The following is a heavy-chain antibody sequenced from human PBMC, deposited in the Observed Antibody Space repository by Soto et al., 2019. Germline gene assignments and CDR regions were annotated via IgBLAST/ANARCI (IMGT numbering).Heavy chain of an antibody. J-gene: IGHJ5*02. Sequence: SETLSLTCAVYGGSFSGYYWSWIRQPPGKGLKWIGEINHSGSTNYNPSLKSRVIISVDTSKNQFSLKLSSVTAADTAVYYCARGRAIKQPPRQGRPDPWGQGTLVTVSS. CDR2: INHSGST. V-gene: IGHV4-34*01. CDR3: ARGRAIKQPPRQGRPDP. CDR1: GGSFSGYY. D-gene: IGHD2-2*02.